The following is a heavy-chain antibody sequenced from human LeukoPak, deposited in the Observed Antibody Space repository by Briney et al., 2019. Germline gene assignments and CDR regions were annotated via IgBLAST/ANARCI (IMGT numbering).Heavy chain of an antibody. CDR3: ARDAEVSFFGTGYYMDV. D-gene: IGHD7-27*01. Sequence: SSETLSLTCTVSGGSISSYYWSWIRQPPGKGLEWIGYIYYSWSTNYNPSLKSLVTIPVDTSKTQSSLKLSSVTAADTAVYYCARDAEVSFFGTGYYMDVWGKGTTVTVSS. CDR2: IYYSWST. CDR1: GGSISSYY. V-gene: IGHV4-59*01. J-gene: IGHJ6*03.